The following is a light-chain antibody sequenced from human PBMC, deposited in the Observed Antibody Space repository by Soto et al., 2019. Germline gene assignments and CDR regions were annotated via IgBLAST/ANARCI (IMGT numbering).Light chain of an antibody. CDR3: CSYAGSSTYV. V-gene: IGLV2-23*01. CDR1: SSDVGSYNL. Sequence: QSALTQPASVSGSPGQSITISCTGTSSDVGSYNLVSWYQQHPGKAPKLMIYEGSKRPSGVANRFSGSKSGNTASLTISGLQAEDEADYYCCSYAGSSTYVFGTGTKDRP. CDR2: EGS. J-gene: IGLJ1*01.